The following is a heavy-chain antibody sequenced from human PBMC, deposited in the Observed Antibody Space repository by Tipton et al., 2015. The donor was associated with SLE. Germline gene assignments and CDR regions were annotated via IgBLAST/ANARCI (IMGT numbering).Heavy chain of an antibody. D-gene: IGHD5/OR15-5a*01. J-gene: IGHJ5*02. Sequence: TLSLTCAVYGGSFSGYYWSWIRQPPGKGLAWIGEINHSGSTNYNPSLKSRVTISVDTSKNQFSLKLSSVTAADTAVYYCARVYGVANHDPWGQGTLVTVSS. CDR1: GGSFSGYY. V-gene: IGHV4-34*01. CDR3: ARVYGVANHDP. CDR2: INHSGST.